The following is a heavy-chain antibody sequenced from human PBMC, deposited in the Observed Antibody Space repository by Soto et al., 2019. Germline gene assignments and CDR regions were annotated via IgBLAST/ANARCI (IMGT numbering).Heavy chain of an antibody. CDR1: GYTFTSYY. J-gene: IGHJ6*02. V-gene: IGHV1-46*01. D-gene: IGHD4-17*01. CDR3: ATTTVVPYYYSGMDV. Sequence: ASVKVSCKASGYTFTSYYMHWVRQAPGQGLEWMGIINPSGGSTIYAQKFQGRVTMTEDTSTDTAYMELSSLRSEDTAVYYCATTTVVPYYYSGMDVWGQGTTVTVS. CDR2: INPSGGST.